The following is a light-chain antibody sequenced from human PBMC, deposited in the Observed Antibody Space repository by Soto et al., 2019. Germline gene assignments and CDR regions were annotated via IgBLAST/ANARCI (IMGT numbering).Light chain of an antibody. CDR1: QSVSSN. J-gene: IGKJ2*01. Sequence: EIVMTQSPATLSVSPGERATLSCRASQSVSSNLAWYQQXXXXXPRLLMYGASTRATGIPARFSGXGSGTEFTLTISSLQSEDFAVYYCQQYNSWPPYTFGQGTKLET. CDR2: GAS. CDR3: QQYNSWPPYT. V-gene: IGKV3-15*01.